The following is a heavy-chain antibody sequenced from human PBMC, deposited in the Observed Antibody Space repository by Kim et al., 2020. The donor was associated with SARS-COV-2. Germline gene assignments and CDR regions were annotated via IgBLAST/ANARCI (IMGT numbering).Heavy chain of an antibody. CDR1: GFTFTSSA. CDR2: IVVGSGNT. Sequence: SVKVSCKASGFTFTSSAVQWVRQARGQRLEWIGWIVVGSGNTNYAQKFQERVTITRDMSTSTAYMELSSLRSEDTAVYYCAASTGGGSYYEGYAFDIWGQGTMVTVSS. D-gene: IGHD1-26*01. V-gene: IGHV1-58*01. CDR3: AASTGGGSYYEGYAFDI. J-gene: IGHJ3*02.